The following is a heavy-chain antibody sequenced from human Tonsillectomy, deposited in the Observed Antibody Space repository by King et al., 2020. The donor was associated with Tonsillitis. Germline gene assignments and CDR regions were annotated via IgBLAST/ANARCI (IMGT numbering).Heavy chain of an antibody. Sequence: HVQLVESGGGVVQPGRSLRLSCAASGVTFSSYAMHWVRQAPGKGLEWVAVISYDGSNKYYADSVKGRFTISRDISKNTLFLQMNSLRAEDTAVYYCARDVSGWRQFDYWGQGTLVTVSS. D-gene: IGHD6-19*01. CDR1: GVTFSSYA. V-gene: IGHV3-30*04. CDR3: ARDVSGWRQFDY. CDR2: ISYDGSNK. J-gene: IGHJ4*02.